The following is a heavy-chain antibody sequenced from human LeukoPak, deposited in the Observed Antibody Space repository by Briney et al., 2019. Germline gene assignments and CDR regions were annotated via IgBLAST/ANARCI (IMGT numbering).Heavy chain of an antibody. J-gene: IGHJ4*02. Sequence: GGSLRLSCAASGFTFSSYAMSWVRQAPGKGLEWVSAISGSGGSTYYADSVKGRFTISRDNSKNTLYLQMNSLRAEDTAVYYCAKFPPYYYDSSGYYEDYWGQGTLVTVSS. CDR3: AKFPPYYYDSSGYYEDY. CDR1: GFTFSSYA. D-gene: IGHD3-22*01. CDR2: ISGSGGST. V-gene: IGHV3-23*01.